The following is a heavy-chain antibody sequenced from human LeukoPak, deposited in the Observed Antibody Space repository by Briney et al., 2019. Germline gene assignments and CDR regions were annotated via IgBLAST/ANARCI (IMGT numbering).Heavy chain of an antibody. J-gene: IGHJ4*02. Sequence: GGSLRLPCAASGFTFSSYWMSWVRQAPGKGLEWVANIKQDGSEKYYVDSVKGRFTISRDNAKNSLYLQMNSLRAEDTAVYYCARGGGDFDGGYFDYWGQGTLVTVSS. V-gene: IGHV3-7*01. CDR1: GFTFSSYW. CDR3: ARGGGDFDGGYFDY. CDR2: IKQDGSEK. D-gene: IGHD3-9*01.